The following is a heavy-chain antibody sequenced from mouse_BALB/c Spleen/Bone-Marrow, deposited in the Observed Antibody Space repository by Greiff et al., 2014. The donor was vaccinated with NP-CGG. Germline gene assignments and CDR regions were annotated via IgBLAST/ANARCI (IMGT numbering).Heavy chain of an antibody. Sequence: EVQLQESGAELVKPGASVKLSRTASGFNIKDTYMHWVKQRPEQGLEWSGRIDPANGNTKYVPTFQGKATITADTSSNTAYLQLSSLTSEDTAVYYCASSGNYEGGAMDYWGQGISVTVSS. V-gene: IGHV14-3*02. CDR3: ASSGNYEGGAMDY. CDR1: GFNIKDTY. D-gene: IGHD2-1*01. CDR2: IDPANGNT. J-gene: IGHJ4*01.